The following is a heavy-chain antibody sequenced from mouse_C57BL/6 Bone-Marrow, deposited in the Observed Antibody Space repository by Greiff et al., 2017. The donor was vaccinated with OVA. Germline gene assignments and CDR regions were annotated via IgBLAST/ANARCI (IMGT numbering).Heavy chain of an antibody. CDR1: GYTFTTYS. V-gene: IGHV1-47*01. CDR2: FHPSDGYT. Sequence: QVQLQQSGAELVMPGASVKLSCKASGYTFTTYSMDWMKQSPGQSLEWIGNFHPSDGYTNYNEKFKGKSTLTVDKSSSTVYMELSRLTSEDSAVDYCAISLYRNYADWGKGTLVTVSA. J-gene: IGHJ3*01. D-gene: IGHD2-5*01. CDR3: AISLYRNYAD.